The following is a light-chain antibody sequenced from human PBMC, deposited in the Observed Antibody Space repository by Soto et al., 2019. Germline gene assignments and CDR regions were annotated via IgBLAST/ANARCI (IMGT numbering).Light chain of an antibody. Sequence: EIVLTQSPGTLSLSPGERATLSCRASQSINSRYLAWYQQKPGQAPRLLIYGASSRATGIPDRFSGSGSGTDFALTNSRLEPEDFAVYDCQQFGSSPGFTFGPGTKVDIK. CDR3: QQFGSSPGFT. CDR1: QSINSRY. CDR2: GAS. V-gene: IGKV3-20*01. J-gene: IGKJ3*01.